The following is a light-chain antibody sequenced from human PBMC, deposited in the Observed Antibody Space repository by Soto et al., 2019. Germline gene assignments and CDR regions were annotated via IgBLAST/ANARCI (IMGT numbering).Light chain of an antibody. Sequence: EIVLTQSPGTLSLSPGQRATLSCRASQSVDSRFSGWYQQRHGQAPSLLFYGASSRATGSADRFSGSAAAADFVLTSSRRAPDDVVNYYCQYNGFSGVTFGQGTKVEVK. J-gene: IGKJ1*01. V-gene: IGKV3-20*01. CDR2: GAS. CDR1: QSVDSRF. CDR3: QYNGFSGVT.